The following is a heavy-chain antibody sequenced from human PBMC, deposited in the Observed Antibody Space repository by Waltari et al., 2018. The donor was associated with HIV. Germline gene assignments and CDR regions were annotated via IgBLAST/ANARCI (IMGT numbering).Heavy chain of an antibody. CDR3: ARDSTRGTHNYYYAMDV. V-gene: IGHV4-59*01. CDR2: IYNSGRN. J-gene: IGHJ6*02. Sequence: QVQLQESGPGLVAPSETLSLTCTISGDSFISYYWSWIRQSPGKGLEWMGSIYNSGRNNYNPSLKSRVTMSVDTSKNQFSRKLRSVTAADTAVYYCARDSTRGTHNYYYAMDVWGHGTTVTVSS. CDR1: GDSFISYY. D-gene: IGHD3-16*01.